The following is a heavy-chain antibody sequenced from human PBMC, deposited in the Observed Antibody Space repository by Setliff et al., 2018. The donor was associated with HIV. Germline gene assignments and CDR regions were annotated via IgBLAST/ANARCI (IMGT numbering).Heavy chain of an antibody. CDR1: GFSVTDTY. J-gene: IGHJ4*02. D-gene: IGHD5-18*01. CDR2: MYKGGKT. CDR3: AKGGYGGAYYVAGY. V-gene: IGHV3-66*02. Sequence: GESLKISCEASGFSVTDTYMGWVRQAPGKGLEWVTVMYKGGKTYYADFVKGRFTIARDDSKNTVSLQMTNLGTGDTATYYCAKGGYGGAYYVAGYWGQGTLVTV.